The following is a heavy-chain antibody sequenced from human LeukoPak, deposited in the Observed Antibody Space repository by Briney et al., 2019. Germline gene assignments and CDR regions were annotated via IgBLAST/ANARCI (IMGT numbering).Heavy chain of an antibody. CDR1: GFTFSSYE. CDR3: AELGITMIGGV. Sequence: GGSLRLSCAASGFTFSSYEMNWVRQARGKGLEWVSYISSSGSTIYYADSVKGRFTISRDNDKNSQYLQMNSLRAEDTAVYYCAELGITMIGGVWSKGTTVTISS. D-gene: IGHD3-10*02. J-gene: IGHJ6*04. CDR2: ISSSGSTI. V-gene: IGHV3-48*03.